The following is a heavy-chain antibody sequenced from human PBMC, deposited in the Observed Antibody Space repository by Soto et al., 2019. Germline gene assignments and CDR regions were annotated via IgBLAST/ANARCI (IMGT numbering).Heavy chain of an antibody. Sequence: QVQLVESGGGVVQPGRSLRLSCAASGFTFSSYGMHWVRQAPGKGLEWVAVIWYDGSNKYYADSVKGRFTISRDNSKNTLDLQMNGLRAEDTAVYYCARERGYGDYHGVGYYYYYGMDVWGQGTTVTVSS. CDR1: GFTFSSYG. D-gene: IGHD4-17*01. CDR2: IWYDGSNK. V-gene: IGHV3-33*01. CDR3: ARERGYGDYHGVGYYYYYGMDV. J-gene: IGHJ6*02.